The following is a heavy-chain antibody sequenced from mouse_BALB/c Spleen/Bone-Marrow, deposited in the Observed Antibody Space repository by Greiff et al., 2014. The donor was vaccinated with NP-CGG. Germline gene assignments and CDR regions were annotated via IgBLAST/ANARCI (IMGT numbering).Heavy chain of an antibody. CDR3: ARHCYGAMDY. Sequence: QVQLQQSGAELVRPGTSVKVSCKASGYAFTNYLIEWVKQRPGQGLEWIGVINPGSGGTNYNEKFKGKATLTADKSSSTAYMQLNSLTSDDSAVYFCARHCYGAMDYWGQGTSVTVSS. D-gene: IGHD1-2*01. J-gene: IGHJ4*01. CDR2: INPGSGGT. V-gene: IGHV1-54*01. CDR1: GYAFTNYL.